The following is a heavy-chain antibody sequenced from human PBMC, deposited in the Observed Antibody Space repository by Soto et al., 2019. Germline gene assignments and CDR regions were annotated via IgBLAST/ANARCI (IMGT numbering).Heavy chain of an antibody. Sequence: SVKVSCKASGGTFSSYAISWVRQAPGQGLEWMGGIIPIFGTANYAQKFQGRVTITADESTSTAYMELSSLRSEDTAVYYCAGPNPGIAAAGGMDVWGQGTTVTVSS. D-gene: IGHD6-13*01. CDR1: GGTFSSYA. CDR3: AGPNPGIAAAGGMDV. V-gene: IGHV1-69*13. CDR2: IIPIFGTA. J-gene: IGHJ6*02.